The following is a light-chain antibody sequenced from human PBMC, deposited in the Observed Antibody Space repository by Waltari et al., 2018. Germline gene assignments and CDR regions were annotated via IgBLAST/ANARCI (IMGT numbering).Light chain of an antibody. CDR1: QGISSA. CDR3: QQSYSTPYT. CDR2: DAS. J-gene: IGKJ2*01. V-gene: IGKV1-13*02. Sequence: AIQLTQSPSSLSASVGDRVTITCRASQGISSALAWYQQKPGKAPKLLIYDASRLETGVPSRFSGSGSGTDFSLTISGLQPVDFATYYCQQSYSTPYTFGQGTKLEIK.